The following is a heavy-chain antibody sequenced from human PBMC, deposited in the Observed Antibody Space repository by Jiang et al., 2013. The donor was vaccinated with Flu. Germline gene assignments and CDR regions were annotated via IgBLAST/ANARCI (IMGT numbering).Heavy chain of an antibody. CDR3: ARVVVAGFSYYFSGMDV. J-gene: IGHJ6*02. V-gene: IGHV4-59*02. CDR2: VSDTGRT. D-gene: IGHD2-15*01. CDR1: GGSVNNYY. Sequence: LLKPSETLSLTCNVSGGSVNNYYWSWIRQPPGKGLEWIGYVSDTGRTNYSPSLRSRATVSLDTSRTQFSLELSSVTPADTAVYYCARVVVAGFSYYFSGMDVWGRGTTVTVSS.